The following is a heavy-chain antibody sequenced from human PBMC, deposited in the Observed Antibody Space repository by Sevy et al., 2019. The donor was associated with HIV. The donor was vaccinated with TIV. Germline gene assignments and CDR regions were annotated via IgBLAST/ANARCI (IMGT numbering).Heavy chain of an antibody. J-gene: IGHJ4*02. CDR2: IYYTGRT. CDR3: ARYAFWSGAPDY. CDR1: GGSISTYY. V-gene: IGHV4-59*01. D-gene: IGHD3-3*01. Sequence: SETLSLTCTVSGGSISTYYWSWIRQSPGKGLEWIGYIYYTGRTWYTPSLKSRATISVDTPKNQFSLELRSVTAADTAVYFCARYAFWSGAPDYWGPGNLVTVSS.